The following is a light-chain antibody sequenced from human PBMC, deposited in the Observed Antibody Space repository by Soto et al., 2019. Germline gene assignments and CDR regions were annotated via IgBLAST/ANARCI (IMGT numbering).Light chain of an antibody. J-gene: IGKJ3*01. Sequence: EIVLTQSPGTLSLSPGERATLSCRASQSVSSSYLAWYQHKPGQAPRLLIYGASSRATGIPDRFSGSGSGTDFTLTIGRLEPEDFAVYYCQQYDSSLFTFGPGTKVDIK. CDR1: QSVSSSY. CDR3: QQYDSSLFT. CDR2: GAS. V-gene: IGKV3-20*01.